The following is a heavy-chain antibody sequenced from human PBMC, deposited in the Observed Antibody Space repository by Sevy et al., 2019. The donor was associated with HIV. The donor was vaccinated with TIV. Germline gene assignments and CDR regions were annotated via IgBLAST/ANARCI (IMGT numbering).Heavy chain of an antibody. CDR1: GFTFSSYA. CDR3: AKGGGWVRKKNYYYYYYMDV. V-gene: IGHV3-23*01. J-gene: IGHJ6*03. Sequence: GGSLRLSCAASGFTFSSYAMSWVRQAPGKGLEWVSAISGSGGSTYYADSVKGRFTISRDNSKNTLYLQMNSLRADDTAVYYCAKGGGWVRKKNYYYYYYMDVWGKGTTVTVSS. CDR2: ISGSGGST. D-gene: IGHD3-10*01.